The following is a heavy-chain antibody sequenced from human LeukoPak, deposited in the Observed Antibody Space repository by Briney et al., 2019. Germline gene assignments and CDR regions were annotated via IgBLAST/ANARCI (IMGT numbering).Heavy chain of an antibody. CDR1: GYTFTGYY. D-gene: IGHD3-22*01. CDR3: ARAHVVVITTSTGSDY. V-gene: IGHV1-2*02. Sequence: ASVKVSCKASGYTFTGYYMHWVRQAPGQGLEWMGWINPNHGDTNYAQKFQDRVSMTRDTSISTAYMHLSRLGSADTAVYYCARAHVVVITTSTGSDYWGQGTLVTVSS. CDR2: INPNHGDT. J-gene: IGHJ4*02.